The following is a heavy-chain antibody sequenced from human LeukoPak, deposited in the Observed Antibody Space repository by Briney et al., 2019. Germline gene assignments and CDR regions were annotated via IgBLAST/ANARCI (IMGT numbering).Heavy chain of an antibody. CDR3: TRLPVSGPSHSNDY. Sequence: GESLKISCKGFGYNFTNYWIGWVHQMPGKGLEWMGGMNPGDSDTRYSPSFQGQVTISADKSISTAYVQWRSLQASDTAMYYCTRLPVSGPSHSNDYWGQGTLVTVSS. V-gene: IGHV5-51*07. CDR1: GYNFTNYW. D-gene: IGHD4/OR15-4a*01. CDR2: MNPGDSDT. J-gene: IGHJ4*02.